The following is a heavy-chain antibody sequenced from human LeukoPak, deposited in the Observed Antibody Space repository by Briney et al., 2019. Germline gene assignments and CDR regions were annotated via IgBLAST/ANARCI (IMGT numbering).Heavy chain of an antibody. CDR3: ARDNRHSSSSTPDY. Sequence: GGSLRLSCAASGFTFSNYAMSWVRQAPGKGLQWVSCISGSASKTYYTDSVKGQFTISRDNAKNTLYLQMNSLRAEDTAVYYCARDNRHSSSSTPDYWGQGTLVTVSS. V-gene: IGHV3-23*01. CDR2: ISGSASKT. CDR1: GFTFSNYA. J-gene: IGHJ4*02. D-gene: IGHD6-6*01.